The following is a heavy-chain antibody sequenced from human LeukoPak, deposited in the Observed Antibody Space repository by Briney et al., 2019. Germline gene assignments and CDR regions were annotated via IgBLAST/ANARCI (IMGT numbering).Heavy chain of an antibody. Sequence: SETLSLTCTVSGGSISSYYWSWIRQPPGKGLEWIGYIYYSGSTNYNPSLKSRVTISVDTSKNQFSLKLSSVTAADTAVYYCARIRASRDGYTWDDAFDIWGQGTMVTVSS. CDR1: GGSISSYY. D-gene: IGHD5-24*01. CDR3: ARIRASRDGYTWDDAFDI. J-gene: IGHJ3*02. V-gene: IGHV4-59*01. CDR2: IYYSGST.